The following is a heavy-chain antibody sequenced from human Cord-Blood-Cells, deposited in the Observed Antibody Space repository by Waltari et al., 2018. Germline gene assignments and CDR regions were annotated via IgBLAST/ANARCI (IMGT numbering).Heavy chain of an antibody. CDR2: IYPGDSDT. CDR3: ARPKTIVGATDALDI. J-gene: IGHJ3*02. V-gene: IGHV5-51*01. D-gene: IGHD1-26*01. CDR1: SFTSYW. Sequence: SFTSYWIGWVRQMPGKGLEWMGIIYPGDSDTRYSPSFQGQVTISADKSISTAYLQWSSLKASDTAMYYCARPKTIVGATDALDIWGQGTMVTVSS.